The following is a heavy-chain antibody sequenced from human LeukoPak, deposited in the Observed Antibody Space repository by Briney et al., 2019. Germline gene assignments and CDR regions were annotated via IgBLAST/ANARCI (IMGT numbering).Heavy chain of an antibody. D-gene: IGHD3-10*01. CDR2: IYYSGST. CDR3: ARVPRGGVRGVIKYYFDY. CDR1: GGSISSGGYY. V-gene: IGHV4-31*11. J-gene: IGHJ4*02. Sequence: SETLSLTCAVSGGSISSGGYYWSWIRQHPGKGLEWIGYIYYSGSTYYNPSLKSRVTISVDTSKNQFSLKLSSATAADTAVYYCARVPRGGVRGVIKYYFDYWGQGTLVTVSS.